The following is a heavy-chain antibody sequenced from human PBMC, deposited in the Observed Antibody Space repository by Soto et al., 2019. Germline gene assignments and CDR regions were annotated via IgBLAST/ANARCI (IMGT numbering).Heavy chain of an antibody. J-gene: IGHJ6*02. CDR3: ARGGYSSTWSNLLDRSGLDV. D-gene: IGHD6-13*01. CDR1: GGTFSSYA. Sequence: SVKVSCKTSGGTFSSYAISWVRQAPGQGLEWMGGIVPLFRTTNYAQKFQGRVTITADTSTYKVYMELSGLRSGDTAVYYCARGGYSSTWSNLLDRSGLDVWGQGTTVTVSS. V-gene: IGHV1-69*06. CDR2: IVPLFRTT.